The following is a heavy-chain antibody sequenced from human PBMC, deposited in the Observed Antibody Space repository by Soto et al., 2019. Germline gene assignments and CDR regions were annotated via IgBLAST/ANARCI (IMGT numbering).Heavy chain of an antibody. CDR3: ATSKIYFFQGGGSHHVPLRF. CDR1: GGSLSNYY. V-gene: IGHV4-34*01. J-gene: IGHJ4*02. CDR2: IYHSGGT. D-gene: IGHD2-15*01. Sequence: SETLAVTCAVSGGSLSNYYWSWVRQHPGKGLEWIGEIYHSGGTNYNPSLKSRVTISLDTPKNQFSLKLSSVTAADTAVYYCATSKIYFFQGGGSHHVPLRFWGQGTLVVVSS.